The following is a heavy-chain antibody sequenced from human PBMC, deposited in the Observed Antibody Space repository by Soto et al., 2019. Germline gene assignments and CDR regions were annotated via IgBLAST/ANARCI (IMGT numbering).Heavy chain of an antibody. CDR1: GFTFSDYV. J-gene: IGHJ3*01. CDR2: ISDGGERT. CDR3: ARDPTTVFALDV. V-gene: IGHV3-23*01. Sequence: EVLLLESGGDSVQPGGSLRLSCVASGFTFSDYVMSWVRQVPGKGLEWVSSISDGGERTDYRDSVSGRFTISRDNASFTLHLETNMLTRHATATYSCARDPTTVFALDVRGQGTMVTFSS.